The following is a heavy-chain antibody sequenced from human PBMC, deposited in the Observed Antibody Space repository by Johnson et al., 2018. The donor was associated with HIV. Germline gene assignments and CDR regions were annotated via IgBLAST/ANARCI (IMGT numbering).Heavy chain of an antibody. V-gene: IGHV3-13*01. CDR1: GFNFSSYD. Sequence: VQLVESGGGVVQPGRSLRLPCAASGFNFSSYDMHWVRQAPGKGLEWVSSIGTAGDTYYSGSVKGRFTISRENAKNSLYLQMNSLRAGDTAVYYCARENWGAFDLWGQGTMVTVSS. D-gene: IGHD7-27*01. CDR3: ARENWGAFDL. J-gene: IGHJ3*01. CDR2: IGTAGDT.